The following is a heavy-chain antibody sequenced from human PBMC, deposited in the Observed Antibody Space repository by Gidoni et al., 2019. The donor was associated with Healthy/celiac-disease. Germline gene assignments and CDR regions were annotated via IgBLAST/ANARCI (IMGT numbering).Heavy chain of an antibody. J-gene: IGHJ4*02. Sequence: EVQLVESGGGLVQPGGSRRHSCAASGFTFSSHWMHWVRQAPGKGRVWVSRINSDGSSTSYADSVKGRFTISRDNAKNTLYLQMNSLRAEDTAVYYCARGNLWGSYRGFDYWGQGTLVTVSS. D-gene: IGHD3-16*02. CDR1: GFTFSSHW. V-gene: IGHV3-74*01. CDR3: ARGNLWGSYRGFDY. CDR2: INSDGSST.